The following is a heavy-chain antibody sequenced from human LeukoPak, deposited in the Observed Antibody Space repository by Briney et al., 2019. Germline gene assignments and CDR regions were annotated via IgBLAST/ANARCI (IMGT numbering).Heavy chain of an antibody. Sequence: GGSLRLSCAASGFTLSSYAMSWVRQAPGKGLEWVSAISGSGGSTYYADSVKGRFTISRDNSKNTLYLQMNSLRAEDTAVYYCAKVSTGYSSSWFPYYFDYWGQGTLVTVSS. V-gene: IGHV3-23*01. CDR1: GFTLSSYA. CDR3: AKVSTGYSSSWFPYYFDY. D-gene: IGHD6-13*01. CDR2: ISGSGGST. J-gene: IGHJ4*02.